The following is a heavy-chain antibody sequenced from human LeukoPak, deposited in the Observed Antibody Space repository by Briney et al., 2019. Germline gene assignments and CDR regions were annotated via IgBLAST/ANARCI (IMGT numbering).Heavy chain of an antibody. Sequence: GGSLRLSCPASGFTFSSYGMHWVRQSPGKGLEWVAFIRHDGSNKYYADSVKGRFTIPRDNSKNTLYLQMNSLRAEDTAVYYCARGESLSYDFWSGVYYYYYMDVWGKGTTVTVSS. V-gene: IGHV3-30*02. CDR3: ARGESLSYDFWSGVYYYYYMDV. J-gene: IGHJ6*03. CDR1: GFTFSSYG. D-gene: IGHD3-3*01. CDR2: IRHDGSNK.